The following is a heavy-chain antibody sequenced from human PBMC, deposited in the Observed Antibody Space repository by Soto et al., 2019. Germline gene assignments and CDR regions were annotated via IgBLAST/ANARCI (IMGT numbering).Heavy chain of an antibody. CDR3: ARGARTPLWHTFAR. Sequence: ASVKVSCKASGCTFSDYYLHWVRQAPGQGLEWMGWISPNSGATEYAPKFQGRVTMTTDTSISTAFLKLASLRPDDTAIYYCARGARTPLWHTFARWGQGTLVTVSS. CDR1: GCTFSDYY. J-gene: IGHJ1*01. D-gene: IGHD2-21*01. CDR2: ISPNSGAT. V-gene: IGHV1-2*02.